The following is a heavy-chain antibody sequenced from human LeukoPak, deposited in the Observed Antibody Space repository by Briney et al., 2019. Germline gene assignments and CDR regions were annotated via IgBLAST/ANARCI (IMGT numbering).Heavy chain of an antibody. CDR3: ARAIQYSDQTPRDFDY. CDR1: GRPLSSYS. Sequence: PGGALRLSFAVSGRPLSSYSLSWGRPAPGKGRGWGSNICTSTDSTYYADSVKGRFTISRDNAKNSLYLQINNLRAEDTAVYYCARAIQYSDQTPRDFDYWGQGTLVTVSS. D-gene: IGHD4-17*01. V-gene: IGHV3-23*01. J-gene: IGHJ4*02. CDR2: ICTSTDST.